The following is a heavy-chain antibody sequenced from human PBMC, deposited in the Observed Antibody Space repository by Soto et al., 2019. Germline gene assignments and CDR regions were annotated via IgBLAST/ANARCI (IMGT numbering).Heavy chain of an antibody. D-gene: IGHD3-10*01. CDR3: AREGLTSGYTLAY. Sequence: ASVKVSCKASGYTFIDYSITWVRQAPGQGLEWMGWISASNSNTEYAQKFQGRVTMTTDTSTGTAYMELSSLRSDDTAMYYCAREGLTSGYTLAYWGQGTLVTVSS. V-gene: IGHV1-18*04. CDR1: GYTFIDYS. CDR2: ISASNSNT. J-gene: IGHJ4*02.